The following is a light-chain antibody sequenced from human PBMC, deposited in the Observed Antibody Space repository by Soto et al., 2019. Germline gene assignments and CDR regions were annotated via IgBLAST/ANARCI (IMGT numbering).Light chain of an antibody. V-gene: IGKV3-11*01. Sequence: EIVLTQSQVALSLSPGYRAPLSCLVCDTVSSYLLWYQQKPGQDPRLLSDDASERATGIPARFSGSGSEKDFTLTISSLGPEDFGVYYCLHRMNWPPTFAQRTRL. CDR1: DTVSSY. CDR3: LHRMNWPPT. J-gene: IGKJ5*01. CDR2: DAS.